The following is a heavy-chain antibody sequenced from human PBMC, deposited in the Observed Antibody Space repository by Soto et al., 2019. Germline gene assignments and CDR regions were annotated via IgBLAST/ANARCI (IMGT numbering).Heavy chain of an antibody. CDR1: GFTFSSYA. J-gene: IGHJ6*02. D-gene: IGHD4-17*01. CDR3: ARDRRESGDSYYYYGMDV. CDR2: ISYDGSNK. V-gene: IGHV3-30-3*01. Sequence: ESGGGVDQPGRSLRLSCAASGFTFSSYAMHWVRQAPGKGLEWVAVISYDGSNKYYADSVKGRFTISRDNSKNTLYLQMNSLRAEDTAVYYCARDRRESGDSYYYYGMDVWGQGTTVTVSS.